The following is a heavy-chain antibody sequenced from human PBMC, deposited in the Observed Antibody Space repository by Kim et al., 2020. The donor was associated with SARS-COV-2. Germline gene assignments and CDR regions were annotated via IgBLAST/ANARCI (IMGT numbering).Heavy chain of an antibody. D-gene: IGHD6-13*01. J-gene: IGHJ4*02. CDR1: GNTFTTYY. Sequence: ASVKVSCKASGNTFTTYYMHWVRQAPGQGLEWMGIINPSGGGTSYPQKFQGRVTMTRDTSTSTVYMELSSLTSEDTAVYYCAREAVSDYSSSTYYFDYWGQGTLVTVSS. CDR3: AREAVSDYSSSTYYFDY. CDR2: INPSGGGT. V-gene: IGHV1-46*01.